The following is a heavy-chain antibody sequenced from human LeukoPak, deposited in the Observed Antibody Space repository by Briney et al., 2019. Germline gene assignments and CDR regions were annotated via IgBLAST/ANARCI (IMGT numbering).Heavy chain of an antibody. CDR3: AKVPSGYPYYYYMDV. D-gene: IGHD3-22*01. CDR2: TSSIVGST. J-gene: IGHJ6*03. CDR1: GFTLTSFA. Sequence: PRRSLRLSCAPSGFTLTSFAMSWVRQAPGEGREWGSATSSIVGSTYYADSVKGRFTIARDNCKDTLYLKMNSLGAEDTAVYYCAKVPSGYPYYYYMDVWGKGATVTVSS. V-gene: IGHV3-23*01.